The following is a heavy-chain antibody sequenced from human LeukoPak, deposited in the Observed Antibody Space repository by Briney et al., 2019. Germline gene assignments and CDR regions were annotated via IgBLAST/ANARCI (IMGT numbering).Heavy chain of an antibody. CDR2: IYYSGST. CDR3: ARTIVGATFFDY. Sequence: SETLSLTCTVSGGSVSSGSYYWSWIRQPPGKGLEWIGYIYYSGSTNYNPSLKSRVTISVDTSKNQFSLKLSSVTAADTAVYYCARTIVGATFFDYWGQGTLVTVSS. CDR1: GGSVSSGSYY. D-gene: IGHD1-26*01. V-gene: IGHV4-61*01. J-gene: IGHJ4*02.